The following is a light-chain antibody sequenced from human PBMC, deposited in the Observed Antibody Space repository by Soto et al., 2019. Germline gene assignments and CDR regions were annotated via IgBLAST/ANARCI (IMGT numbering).Light chain of an antibody. CDR1: QSISSN. Sequence: EIVMTQSPVTLSVSPGERATLSCRVSQSISSNLAWYQQKPGQAPRLLIYGASTRATGVPARFSGSGSGTEFTLTISSLQFEDFAVYYCQQYNNWPPLFTFGPGTKVDIK. J-gene: IGKJ3*01. V-gene: IGKV3-15*01. CDR2: GAS. CDR3: QQYNNWPPLFT.